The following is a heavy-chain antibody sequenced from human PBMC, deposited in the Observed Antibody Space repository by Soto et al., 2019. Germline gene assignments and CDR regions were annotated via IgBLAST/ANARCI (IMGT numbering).Heavy chain of an antibody. D-gene: IGHD4-17*01. J-gene: IGHJ6*02. CDR1: GFTFSSYG. CDR3: AKALSRLRFPLFGMDV. Sequence: QVQLVESGGGVVQPGRSLRLSCAASGFTFSSYGMHWVRQAPGKGLEWVAVISYDGSNKYYADSVKGRFTISRDNSKNTLYLQMNSLRAEDTAVYYCAKALSRLRFPLFGMDVSGQGTTVTVSS. V-gene: IGHV3-30*18. CDR2: ISYDGSNK.